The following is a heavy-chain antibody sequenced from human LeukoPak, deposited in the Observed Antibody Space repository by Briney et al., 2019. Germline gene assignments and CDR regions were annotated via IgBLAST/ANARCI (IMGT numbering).Heavy chain of an antibody. CDR1: ELTFSTYS. V-gene: IGHV3-48*04. J-gene: IGHJ4*01. D-gene: IGHD6-6*01. CDR2: ISSSSSAI. CDR3: ARVPSSIANGNDY. Sequence: GGSLRLSCAASELTFSTYSMSWFRQAPGRGLEWVSYISSSSSAIYYADSVKGRFTISRDNVKNSVYLQMNSLMAEDTAVYYCARVPSSIANGNDYWGQGTLVTVSS.